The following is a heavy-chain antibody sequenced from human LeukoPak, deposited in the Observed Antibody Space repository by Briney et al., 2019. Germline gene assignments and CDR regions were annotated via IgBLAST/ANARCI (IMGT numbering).Heavy chain of an antibody. CDR1: GGSFSGYY. CDR3: ARGGSSGYDPFDY. Sequence: SETLSLTCAVYGGSFSGYYWSWIRQPPGKGLEWIGEINHSGSTNYNPSLKSRVTISVDTSKNQFSLKLSSVTAAHTAVYYCARGGSSGYDPFDYWGQGTLVTVSS. V-gene: IGHV4-34*01. CDR2: INHSGST. J-gene: IGHJ4*02. D-gene: IGHD5-12*01.